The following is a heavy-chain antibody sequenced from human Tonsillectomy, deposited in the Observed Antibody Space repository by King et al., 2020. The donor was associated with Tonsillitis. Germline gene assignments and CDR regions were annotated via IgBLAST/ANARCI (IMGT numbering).Heavy chain of an antibody. J-gene: IGHJ4*02. V-gene: IGHV3-23*04. CDR1: GFTFSSYA. CDR2: ISGSGDIT. CDR3: AKSSGSSSTWSFDY. Sequence: VQLVESGGGLVQPGGSLRLSCAASGFTFSSYAMTWVRQAPGKGLDWVSDISGSGDITYYADSVKGRFTISRDNSNNTLYLQMHSLTDEDKAVYFCAKSSGSSSTWSFDYWGQGTRVIVSS. D-gene: IGHD6-13*01.